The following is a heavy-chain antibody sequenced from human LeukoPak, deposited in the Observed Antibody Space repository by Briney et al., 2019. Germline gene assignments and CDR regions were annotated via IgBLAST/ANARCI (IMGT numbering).Heavy chain of an antibody. D-gene: IGHD6-6*01. J-gene: IGHJ5*02. Sequence: PGGSLRLSCAASGFTFSDYYMSWIRQAPGKGLEWVSSISSSSSYIYYADSVKGRFTISRDNAKNSLYLQMNSLRAEDTAVYYCARGIAARPGWFDPWGQGTLVTVSS. V-gene: IGHV3-11*05. CDR1: GFTFSDYY. CDR2: ISSSSSYI. CDR3: ARGIAARPGWFDP.